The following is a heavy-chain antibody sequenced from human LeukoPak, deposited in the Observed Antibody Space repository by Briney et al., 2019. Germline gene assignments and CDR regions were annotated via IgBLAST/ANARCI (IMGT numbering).Heavy chain of an antibody. D-gene: IGHD3-22*01. Sequence: GGSLRLSCAASGFTVSSNYMSWVRQAPGKGLEWVSVIYSGGSTYYADSVKGRFTISRDNSKNTLYLQMNSLRAEDTAVYYCARGSRYYYDSSGDLDYWGQGTLVTASS. V-gene: IGHV3-66*01. CDR2: IYSGGST. J-gene: IGHJ4*02. CDR1: GFTVSSNY. CDR3: ARGSRYYYDSSGDLDY.